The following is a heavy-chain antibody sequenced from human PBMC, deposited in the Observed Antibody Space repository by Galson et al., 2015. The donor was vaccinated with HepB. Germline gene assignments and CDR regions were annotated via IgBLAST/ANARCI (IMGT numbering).Heavy chain of an antibody. Sequence: SLRLSCAASGFTFSGYWMTWVRQAPGRGLEWLANIRQDGNDKYYVDSVKGRFTISRDNTKNLLYLQMDNLRAEDTALYYCVRGQGWCDYWGQGTLVTVSS. CDR2: IRQDGNDK. D-gene: IGHD2-21*01. CDR1: GFTFSGYW. J-gene: IGHJ4*02. V-gene: IGHV3-7*01. CDR3: VRGQGWCDY.